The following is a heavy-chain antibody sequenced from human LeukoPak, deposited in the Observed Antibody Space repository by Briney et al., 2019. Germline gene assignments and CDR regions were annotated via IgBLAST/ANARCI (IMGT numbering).Heavy chain of an antibody. Sequence: GGSLRLSCAASGFTFSSCGMHWVRQAPGKGLEWVAVISYDGSNKYYADSVKGRFTISRNNSKNTLYLQMNSLRAEDTAVYYCARSPYYYGSGAPDAFVIWGQGTMVTVSS. CDR2: ISYDGSNK. J-gene: IGHJ3*02. V-gene: IGHV3-30*03. D-gene: IGHD3-10*01. CDR3: ARSPYYYGSGAPDAFVI. CDR1: GFTFSSCG.